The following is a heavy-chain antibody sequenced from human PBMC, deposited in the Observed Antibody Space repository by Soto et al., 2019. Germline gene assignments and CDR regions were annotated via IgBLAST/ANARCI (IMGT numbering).Heavy chain of an antibody. J-gene: IGHJ5*02. D-gene: IGHD6-19*01. V-gene: IGHV4-59*08. CDR1: GGSISSYY. CDR3: ARLVDSSGWYDPHWFDP. Sequence: KQPETLSLPCTVSGGSISSYYWSWIRQPPGKGLEWIGYIYYSGSTNYNPSLKSRVTISVDTSKNQFSLKLSSVTAADTAVYYCARLVDSSGWYDPHWFDPWGQGTLVTVSS. CDR2: IYYSGST.